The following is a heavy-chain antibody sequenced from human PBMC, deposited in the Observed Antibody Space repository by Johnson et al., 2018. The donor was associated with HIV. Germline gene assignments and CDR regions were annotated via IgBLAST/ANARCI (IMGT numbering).Heavy chain of an antibody. V-gene: IGHV3-66*01. D-gene: IGHD6-19*01. CDR1: GFTFDDYG. J-gene: IGHJ3*01. CDR3: AREAVIRSGWYNVDAFDV. Sequence: VQLVESGGGVVRPGGSLRLSCAASGFTFDDYGMSWVRQAPGKGLEWGPVSYSGGSTYYADSVQVRFTISRDNSKNTLYLQMNSLTAEDTAVYYCAREAVIRSGWYNVDAFDVWGQGTMVTVSS. CDR2: SYSGGST.